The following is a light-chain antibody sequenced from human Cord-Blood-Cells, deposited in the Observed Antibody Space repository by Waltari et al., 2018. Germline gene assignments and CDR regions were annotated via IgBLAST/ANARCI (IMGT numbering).Light chain of an antibody. CDR1: SRDVGGYNY. J-gene: IGLJ2*01. CDR2: DVS. Sequence: QSALTQPLSETDSPGQSVTISCTGTSRDVGGYNYASWYHQHPGKATKLMIYDVSKRPSGVPDRFSGSKSGNTASLTISGLQAEDEADYYCCSYAGSYTLVFGGGTKLTVL. CDR3: CSYAGSYTLV. V-gene: IGLV2-11*01.